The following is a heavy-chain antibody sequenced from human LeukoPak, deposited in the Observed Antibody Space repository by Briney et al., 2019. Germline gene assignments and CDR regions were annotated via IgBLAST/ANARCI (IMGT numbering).Heavy chain of an antibody. CDR2: IYNDGNT. V-gene: IGHV3-53*01. CDR1: GFSVSTDH. CDR3: ARVWELSYDY. Sequence: GGSLRLSCAASGFSVSTDHMSWVRQAPGKGLEWVSIIYNDGNTYYADTVKGRFTISRDNSKNTVDLLLNSLRAEDTAVYYCARVWELSYDYWGQGTLVTVSS. J-gene: IGHJ4*02. D-gene: IGHD3-16*02.